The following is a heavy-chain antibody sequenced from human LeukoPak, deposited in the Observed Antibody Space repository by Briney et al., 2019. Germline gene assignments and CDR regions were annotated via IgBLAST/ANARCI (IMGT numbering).Heavy chain of an antibody. CDR1: GGSISSYY. CDR2: IYYSGST. V-gene: IGHV4-59*12. CDR3: ARGADSGSYLLAFDY. Sequence: SETLSLTCTVSGGSISSYYWSWIRQPPGKGLEWIGYIYYSGSTNYNPSLKSRVTISLDKSKNQFSLKLSSVTAADTAVYYCARGADSGSYLLAFDYWGQGTLVTVSS. J-gene: IGHJ4*02. D-gene: IGHD1-26*01.